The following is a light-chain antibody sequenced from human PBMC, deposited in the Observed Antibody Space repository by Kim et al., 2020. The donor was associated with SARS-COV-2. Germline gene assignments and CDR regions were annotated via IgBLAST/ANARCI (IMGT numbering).Light chain of an antibody. CDR1: QSVTSD. V-gene: IGKV3-15*01. Sequence: GERATLSCRASQSVTSDLAWYQQKPGQPPRLLMYDASTRATGVPARFSGGGSGTEFTLTISSLQSEDFAVYFCQQYNSWPPPFGGGTKVDIK. J-gene: IGKJ4*01. CDR3: QQYNSWPPP. CDR2: DAS.